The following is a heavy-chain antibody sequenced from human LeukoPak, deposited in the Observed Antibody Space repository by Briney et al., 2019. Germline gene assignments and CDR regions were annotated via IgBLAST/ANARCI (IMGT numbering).Heavy chain of an antibody. J-gene: IGHJ4*02. V-gene: IGHV1-18*01. Sequence: ASVKVSCKASGYTFTSYGISWVRQAPGQGLEWMGWISAYNGNTNYAQKLQGRVTITTDTTTSTAYMELRSLRSDDTAVYYCARDLVGGYSYGQASDYWGQGTLVTVPS. CDR3: ARDLVGGYSYGQASDY. CDR1: GYTFTSYG. D-gene: IGHD5-18*01. CDR2: ISAYNGNT.